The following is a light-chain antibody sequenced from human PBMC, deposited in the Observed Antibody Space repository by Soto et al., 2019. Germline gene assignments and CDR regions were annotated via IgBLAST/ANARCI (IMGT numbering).Light chain of an antibody. CDR2: DVS. J-gene: IGLJ1*01. CDR1: SSDVGGYNY. CDR3: SSYTTSNTRQLG. V-gene: IGLV2-14*03. Sequence: QSALTQPASVSGSPGQSITISCTGTSSDVGGYNYVSWYQHHPGKAPQLIIYDVSNRPSGVSIRFSGSKSDNTASLTISGLQPEDEADYHCSSYTTSNTRQLGLGTGTKLPVL.